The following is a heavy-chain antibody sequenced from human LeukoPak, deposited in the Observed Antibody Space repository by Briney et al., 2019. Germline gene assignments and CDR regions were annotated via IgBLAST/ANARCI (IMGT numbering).Heavy chain of an antibody. Sequence: ASVKVSCKATGFTFTNYDINWVRQATGQGLEWMGWMNPINGNTGYAQKFQGRVTMTRDTSISTAYMELRSLTSEDTAVYYCARGPAPLFDYWGQGTLVTVSS. CDR3: ARGPAPLFDY. CDR1: GFTFTNYD. V-gene: IGHV1-8*01. J-gene: IGHJ4*02. CDR2: MNPINGNT.